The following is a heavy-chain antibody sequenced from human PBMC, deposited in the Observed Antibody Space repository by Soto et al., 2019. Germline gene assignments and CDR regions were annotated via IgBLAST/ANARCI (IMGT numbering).Heavy chain of an antibody. D-gene: IGHD3-3*01. Sequence: QMQLVQSGAEVKKPGSSVKVSCKASGGTLSSFINYPINWVRQAPGQGLERTGGIVPNVGTVNYAQKFQGRVTITADKSTSTAYMEVSSLRSEDTALYYCARRDTSGFLRYFDNWGQGSLVTVSS. CDR3: ARRDTSGFLRYFDN. CDR1: GGTLSSFINYP. V-gene: IGHV1-69*06. J-gene: IGHJ4*02. CDR2: IVPNVGTV.